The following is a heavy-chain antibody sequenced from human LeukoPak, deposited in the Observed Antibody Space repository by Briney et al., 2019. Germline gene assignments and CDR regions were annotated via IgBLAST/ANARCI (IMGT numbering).Heavy chain of an antibody. CDR2: IYYSGST. V-gene: IGHV4-59*01. CDR1: GGSISIYY. Sequence: PSETLSLTCTVSGGSISIYYWSWIRQPPGKGLEWIGYIYYSGSTNYNPSLKSRVTISVDTSENQFSLKLSSVTAADTAVYYCARSPGKDDFWSSLYYYYGMDVWGQGTTVTVSS. D-gene: IGHD3-3*01. CDR3: ARSPGKDDFWSSLYYYYGMDV. J-gene: IGHJ6*02.